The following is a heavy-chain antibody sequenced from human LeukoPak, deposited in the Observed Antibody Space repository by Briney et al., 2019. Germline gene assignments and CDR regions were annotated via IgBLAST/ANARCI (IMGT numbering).Heavy chain of an antibody. CDR1: GGSISSGDYY. CDR2: IYYSGGT. Sequence: PSETLSLTCTVSGGSISSGDYYWSWIRQHPGKGLEWIGYIYYSGGTYYNPSLRSRVSISVDTSKNQFSLKLCSVTAADTAMYYCARDYGNNWFDPWGQGTLVTVSS. J-gene: IGHJ5*02. D-gene: IGHD4-17*01. CDR3: ARDYGNNWFDP. V-gene: IGHV4-31*03.